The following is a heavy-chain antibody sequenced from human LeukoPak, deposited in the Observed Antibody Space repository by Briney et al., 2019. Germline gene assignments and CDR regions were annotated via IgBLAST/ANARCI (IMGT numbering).Heavy chain of an antibody. CDR2: INPNSGGT. Sequence: GASVKVSRKPSRYTFTGHYMHRVRQAPRQGLEWTGWINPNSGGTNYAQKFQGRVTMTRDTSISTAYMELSRLRSDDTAVYYCARDICSGGSCWDDFDYWGQGTLVTVSS. V-gene: IGHV1-2*02. D-gene: IGHD2-15*01. J-gene: IGHJ4*02. CDR3: ARDICSGGSCWDDFDY. CDR1: RYTFTGHY.